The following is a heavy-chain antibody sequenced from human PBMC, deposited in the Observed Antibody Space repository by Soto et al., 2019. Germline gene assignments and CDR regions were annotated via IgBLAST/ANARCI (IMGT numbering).Heavy chain of an antibody. CDR2: ISGSGGST. Sequence: EVQLLESGGGLVQPGGSLRLSCAASGFTFSSYAMSWVRLAPGKGLEWVSAISGSGGSTYYADSVKGRFTISRDNSKNTLYLQMNSLRAEDTAVYYCAKDRNVVVVAATLYYYYYGMDVWGQGTTVTVSS. V-gene: IGHV3-23*01. J-gene: IGHJ6*02. CDR1: GFTFSSYA. CDR3: AKDRNVVVVAATLYYYYYGMDV. D-gene: IGHD2-15*01.